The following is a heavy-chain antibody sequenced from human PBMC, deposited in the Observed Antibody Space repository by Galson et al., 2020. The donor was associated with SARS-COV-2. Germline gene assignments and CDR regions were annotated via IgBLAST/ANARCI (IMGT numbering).Heavy chain of an antibody. Sequence: GGSLRLSCAASGFTFSSYSLNWVRQAPGKGLEWVASISGSSTYIYYADSLKGRFTISRDNAKNSLYLQMNSLRAEDTAVYYCAREDWKGYYDSSGYYYDYYYYYMDVWGKGTTVTVSS. CDR1: GFTFSSYS. CDR3: AREDWKGYYDSSGYYYDYYYYYMDV. V-gene: IGHV3-21*01. J-gene: IGHJ6*03. D-gene: IGHD3-22*01. CDR2: ISGSSTYI.